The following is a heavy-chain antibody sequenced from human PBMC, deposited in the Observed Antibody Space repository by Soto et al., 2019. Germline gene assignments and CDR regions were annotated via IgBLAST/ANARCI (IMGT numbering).Heavy chain of an antibody. J-gene: IGHJ5*02. V-gene: IGHV3-30-3*01. D-gene: IGHD3-10*01. Sequence: QVQLVESGGGVVQPGRSLRLSCAASGFTFSSYAMHWVRQAPGKGLEWVAVISYDGSNKYYADSVKGRFTISRVNSKNPLYRKMNSRRAEDTVVYYWAGVYVWGIYYTPAEIPPGGEGPLVTVSS. CDR1: GFTFSSYA. CDR2: ISYDGSNK. CDR3: AGVYVWGIYYTPAEIPP.